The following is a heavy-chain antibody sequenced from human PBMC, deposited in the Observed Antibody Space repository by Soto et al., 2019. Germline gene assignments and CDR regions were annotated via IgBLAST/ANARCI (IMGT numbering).Heavy chain of an antibody. CDR1: RFTFDDYG. CDR3: VRGASLNFDY. D-gene: IGHD1-26*01. CDR2: VNWNGGST. V-gene: IGHV3-20*03. Sequence: EVQLVESGGGVLRPGGSLRLYYAASRFTFDDYGMSWARQAPGKGLEWVSGVNWNGGSTGYADSVKGRFTISRDNAKNSLYLQMNSLRAEDTAFYYCVRGASLNFDYWGQGTLVTVSS. J-gene: IGHJ4*02.